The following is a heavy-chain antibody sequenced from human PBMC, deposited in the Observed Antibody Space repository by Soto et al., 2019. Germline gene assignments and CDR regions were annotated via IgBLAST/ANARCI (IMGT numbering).Heavy chain of an antibody. CDR2: MSGSGGST. CDR1: GFTFSSYA. J-gene: IGHJ4*02. CDR3: ARDRGAVAALPAY. V-gene: IGHV3-23*01. Sequence: EVQLLESGGGLIQPGGSLRLSCAASGFTFSSYAMSWVRQAPGKGLEWVSAMSGSGGSTYYADSVKGRFTISRDNSKTTLYLQMNSLRAEDTAVYYCARDRGAVAALPAYWGQGTLVTVSS. D-gene: IGHD6-19*01.